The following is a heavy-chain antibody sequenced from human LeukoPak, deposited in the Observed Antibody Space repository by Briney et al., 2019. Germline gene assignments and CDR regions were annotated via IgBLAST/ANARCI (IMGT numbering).Heavy chain of an antibody. Sequence: GRSLRLSCAASGFTFSSYGMHWVRQAPGKGLEWVAVISYDGSNKYYADSVKGRFTISRDNSKNTLYLQMNSLRAEDTAVYYFAKVAVAVAGDYWGQGTLVTVSS. CDR2: ISYDGSNK. J-gene: IGHJ4*02. CDR1: GFTFSSYG. D-gene: IGHD6-19*01. V-gene: IGHV3-30*18. CDR3: AKVAVAVAGDY.